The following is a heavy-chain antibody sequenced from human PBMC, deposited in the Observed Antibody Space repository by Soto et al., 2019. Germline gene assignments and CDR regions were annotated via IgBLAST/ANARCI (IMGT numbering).Heavy chain of an antibody. V-gene: IGHV3-23*01. D-gene: IGHD3-9*01. CDR1: GFSFAGYA. CDR2: VSGGGGST. CDR3: AKTESFNGYYNAFDS. J-gene: IGHJ4*02. Sequence: GGSLRLSCAASGFSFAGYAVAWVRQAPGKGLEWVSTVSGGGGSTYYADSVKGRFTISRDNSGNTVYLQMNSLNAGDTALYYCAKTESFNGYYNAFDSWGQGARITVSS.